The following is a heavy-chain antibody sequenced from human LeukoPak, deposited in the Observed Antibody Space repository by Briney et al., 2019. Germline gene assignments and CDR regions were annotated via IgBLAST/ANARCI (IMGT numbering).Heavy chain of an antibody. CDR1: GYTFTSYA. D-gene: IGHD6-13*01. CDR3: ARDSSSWYHY. CDR2: ISAYNGNT. V-gene: IGHV1-18*01. J-gene: IGHJ4*02. Sequence: ASVKVSCKASGYTFTSYAMHWVRQAPGQRLEWMGWISAYNGNTNYAQKLQGRVTMTTDTSTSTAYMELRSLRSDDTAVYYCARDSSSWYHYWGQGTLVTVSS.